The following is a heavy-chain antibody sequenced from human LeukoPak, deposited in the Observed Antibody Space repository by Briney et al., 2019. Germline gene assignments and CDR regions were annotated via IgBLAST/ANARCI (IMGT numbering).Heavy chain of an antibody. V-gene: IGHV3-11*01. CDR2: ISSSGSTI. CDR3: ARDAKGGSYYYYYTDV. J-gene: IGHJ6*03. Sequence: GGYLRLYCAASGFTFSDYYMSWIRQAPGKGLEWVSYISSSGSTIYYADSVKGRFTISRDNAKNSLYLQMNSLRAEDTAVYYCARDAKGGSYYYYYTDVWGKGTTVTVSS. D-gene: IGHD6-25*01. CDR1: GFTFSDYY.